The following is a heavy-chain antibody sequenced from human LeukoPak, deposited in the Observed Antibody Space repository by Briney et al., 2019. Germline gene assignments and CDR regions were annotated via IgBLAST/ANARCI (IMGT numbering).Heavy chain of an antibody. D-gene: IGHD4/OR15-4a*01. Sequence: GGSLRLSCAACIFTFSRYDMSWARQAPGKGLERVSAISGSGSFIYDADSVKGRFTISRDNAKNSLYLQMSSLRAEDTAMYYCARDLYGGHSYDYWGLGTLVTVSS. CDR3: ARDLYGGHSYDY. CDR1: IFTFSRYD. V-gene: IGHV3-21*01. CDR2: ISGSGSFI. J-gene: IGHJ4*02.